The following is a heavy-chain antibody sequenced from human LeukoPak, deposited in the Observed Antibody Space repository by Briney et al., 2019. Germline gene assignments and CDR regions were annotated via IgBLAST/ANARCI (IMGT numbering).Heavy chain of an antibody. D-gene: IGHD1-26*01. CDR1: GYTFTSYD. Sequence: ASVKVSCKASGYTFTSYDINWVRQATGQGLEWMGWMNPNSGNTGYAEKFQGRVTMTRNTSISTAYTELSSLRSEDTAVYYCARVVGATGDWFDPWGQGTLVTVSS. J-gene: IGHJ5*02. V-gene: IGHV1-8*01. CDR3: ARVVGATGDWFDP. CDR2: MNPNSGNT.